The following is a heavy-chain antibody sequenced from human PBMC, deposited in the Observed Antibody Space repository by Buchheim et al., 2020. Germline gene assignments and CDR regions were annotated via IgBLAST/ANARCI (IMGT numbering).Heavy chain of an antibody. J-gene: IGHJ4*02. CDR1: GGSFSGYY. CDR3: AGENIVATMGATTYVDY. CDR2: INHSGST. V-gene: IGHV4-34*01. D-gene: IGHD5-12*01. Sequence: QVQLQQWGAGLLKPSETLSLTCAVYGGSFSGYYWSWIRQPPGKGLEWIGEINHSGSTNYNPSLKSRVTISVDTSKNQFSLKLSSVTAADTAVYYCAGENIVATMGATTYVDYWGQGTL.